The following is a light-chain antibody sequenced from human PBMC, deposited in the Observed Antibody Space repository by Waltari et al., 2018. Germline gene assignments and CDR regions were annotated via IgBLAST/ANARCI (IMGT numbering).Light chain of an antibody. J-gene: IGLJ3*02. CDR1: NSYVGGYNY. V-gene: IGLV2-14*01. Sequence: QSALTQPASVSGSPGQSITISCTGTNSYVGGYNYVSWYQQHPGKAPKVIIFDVNKRPSGVSNRFSGSKSGNTASLTISGLQAEDEADYYCNSYTGTSTWVFGGGTKLTV. CDR3: NSYTGTSTWV. CDR2: DVN.